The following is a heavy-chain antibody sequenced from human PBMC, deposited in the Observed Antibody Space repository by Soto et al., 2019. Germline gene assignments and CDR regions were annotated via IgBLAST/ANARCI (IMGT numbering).Heavy chain of an antibody. Sequence: GGSLRLSCAASGFTFSTYGMHWVRQAPGKGLEWLAAISYDGSDKYYADSVKGRFTISRDNSKNTLYLQMNSLRAEDTAVYYCAKDYYDSSGYPINYYYYYGMDVWGQGTTVTVSS. CDR3: AKDYYDSSGYPINYYYYYGMDV. CDR1: GFTFSTYG. D-gene: IGHD3-22*01. J-gene: IGHJ6*02. V-gene: IGHV3-30*18. CDR2: ISYDGSDK.